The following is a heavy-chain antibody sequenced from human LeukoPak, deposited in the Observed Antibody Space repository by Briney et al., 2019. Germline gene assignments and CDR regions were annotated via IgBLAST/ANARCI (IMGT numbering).Heavy chain of an antibody. D-gene: IGHD6-6*01. V-gene: IGHV3-20*04. J-gene: IGHJ4*02. CDR2: INWNGGRQ. Sequence: PWGSLRLYCAASGFTFDDYGMSWVRQAPGKGLEWFFGINWNGGRQGYASSVKGRFTISRDKAKTSLYLQMNSLRAEDTALYYCARDRYSSSSFDYWGQGTLVTVSS. CDR1: GFTFDDYG. CDR3: ARDRYSSSSFDY.